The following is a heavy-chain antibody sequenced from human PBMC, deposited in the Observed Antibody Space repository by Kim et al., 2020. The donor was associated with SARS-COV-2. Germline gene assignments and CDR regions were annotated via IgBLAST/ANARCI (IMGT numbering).Heavy chain of an antibody. CDR2: ISGSGGST. Sequence: GGSLRLSCAASGFTFSSYAMSWVRQAPGKGLEWVSAISGSGGSTYYADSVKGRFTISRDNSKNTLYLQMNSLRAEDTAVYYCAKVKGYRGVGATGAFDIWGQGTMVTVSS. CDR3: AKVKGYRGVGATGAFDI. V-gene: IGHV3-23*01. J-gene: IGHJ3*02. CDR1: GFTFSSYA. D-gene: IGHD1-26*01.